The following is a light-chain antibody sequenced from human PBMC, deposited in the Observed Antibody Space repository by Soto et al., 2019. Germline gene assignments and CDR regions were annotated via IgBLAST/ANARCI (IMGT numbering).Light chain of an antibody. Sequence: EIVLTQSPGTLSLSPGEGANLSCRASQSISSTFLAWYQHKPGQAPRVLIYGASRRAAGIPDRFSGSGSGTDFTLTISRLEPEDFAVYYCQQYESSWTFGQGTKVEMK. CDR2: GAS. J-gene: IGKJ1*01. CDR3: QQYESSWT. V-gene: IGKV3-20*01. CDR1: QSISSTF.